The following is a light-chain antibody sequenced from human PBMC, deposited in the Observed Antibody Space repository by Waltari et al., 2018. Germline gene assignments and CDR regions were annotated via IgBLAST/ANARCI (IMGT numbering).Light chain of an antibody. J-gene: IGLJ3*02. Sequence: QLVLTQSPSASASLGASVKLTCTLDSGHTYYAIAWHQQQPEKGPRHLMKVNSDGSHSKGDGIPYRFSGSSSGAERYLTISSLQSEDEADYYCQTWGAGIRVFGGGTKLTVL. CDR2: VNSDGSH. CDR1: SGHTYYA. V-gene: IGLV4-69*01. CDR3: QTWGAGIRV.